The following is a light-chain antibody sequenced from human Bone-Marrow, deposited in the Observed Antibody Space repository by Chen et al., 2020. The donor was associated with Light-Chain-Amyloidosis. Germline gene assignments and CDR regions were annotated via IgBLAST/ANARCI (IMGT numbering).Light chain of an antibody. J-gene: IGLJ1*01. CDR2: RNN. CDR1: SSNIVINY. Sequence: QSVLTQPPSASGTPGQRVTISCSGASSNIVINYVYWYPHFPGAAPTLLIHRNNQRPSGVCARFAAAESGTTAFLDISGLRSEDEADDYCAAWDGSLSGYVLGTGTKVIVL. CDR3: AAWDGSLSGYV. V-gene: IGLV1-47*01.